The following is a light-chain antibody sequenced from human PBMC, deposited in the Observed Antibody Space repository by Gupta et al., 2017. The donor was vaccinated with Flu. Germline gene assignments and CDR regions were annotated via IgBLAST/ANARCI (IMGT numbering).Light chain of an antibody. Sequence: GTLSLAPGERATLSCRASQRVSSNYLAWYQQKPGQAPRLLIYGASSRATGIPDRFSGSGSGTDFSLTISRLEPEDVAVYYCQQYGSLPWTFGQGTKVEIK. V-gene: IGKV3-20*01. CDR3: QQYGSLPWT. CDR1: QRVSSNY. CDR2: GAS. J-gene: IGKJ1*01.